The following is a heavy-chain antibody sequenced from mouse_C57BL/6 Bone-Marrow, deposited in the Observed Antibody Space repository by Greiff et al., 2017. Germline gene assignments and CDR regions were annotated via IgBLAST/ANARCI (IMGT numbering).Heavy chain of an antibody. V-gene: IGHV1-52*01. J-gene: IGHJ2*01. CDR2: IDPSDSET. D-gene: IGHD1-1*01. Sequence: VQLQQSGAELVRPGSSVKLSCKASGYTFTSYWMHWVKQRPIQGLEWIGNIDPSDSETHYNQKFKDKATLTVDKSSSTAYMQLSSLTYEDSAVYYCASSFTTVVDFDYWGQGTTLTVSS. CDR1: GYTFTSYW. CDR3: ASSFTTVVDFDY.